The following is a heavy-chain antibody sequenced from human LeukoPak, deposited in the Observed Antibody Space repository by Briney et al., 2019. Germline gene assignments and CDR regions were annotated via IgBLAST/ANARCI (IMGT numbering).Heavy chain of an antibody. J-gene: IGHJ6*03. D-gene: IGHD6-13*01. CDR3: ARGPQLVDYYYIDV. Sequence: SQTLSLTCAISEYSLSSNSAAWNWIRQSPSRGPEWLGRTYYRSKRYYDYAVSVKSRITIIPDTSKNHFSLQLNSVTPEDTAVYYCARGPQLVDYYYIDVWGKGTTVTVSS. V-gene: IGHV6-1*01. CDR2: TYYRSKRYY. CDR1: EYSLSSNSAA.